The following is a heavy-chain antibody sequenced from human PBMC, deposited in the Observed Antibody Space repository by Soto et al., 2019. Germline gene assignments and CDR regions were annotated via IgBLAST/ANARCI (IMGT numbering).Heavy chain of an antibody. J-gene: IGHJ6*02. V-gene: IGHV1-18*01. D-gene: IGHD3-10*01. CDR3: ARDRSLYYGSGSYYNTYYYGMDV. CDR2: ISAYNGNT. CDR1: GYTFTSYG. Sequence: QVQLVQSGAEVKKPGASVKVSCKASGYTFTSYGISWVRQAPGQGLEWMGWISAYNGNTNYAQKLQGRVTMTTDTSTSTDYMELRSLRSDDTAVYYCARDRSLYYGSGSYYNTYYYGMDVWGQGTTVTVSS.